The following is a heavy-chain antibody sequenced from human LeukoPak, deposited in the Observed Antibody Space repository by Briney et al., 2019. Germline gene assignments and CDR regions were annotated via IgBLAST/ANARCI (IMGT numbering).Heavy chain of an antibody. Sequence: GASVKVSCKASGYTFTSYDINWVRQATGQAREWMGWMNPNSGNTGYAQKFQGRVAMTRNTSISTAYMELSSLRPEDTAVYYCARGRVSTTRKLVLVTYRLYYYYYGMDVWGQGTTVTVSS. CDR2: MNPNSGNT. D-gene: IGHD2-21*02. V-gene: IGHV1-8*01. CDR1: GYTFTSYD. J-gene: IGHJ6*02. CDR3: ARGRVSTTRKLVLVTYRLYYYYYGMDV.